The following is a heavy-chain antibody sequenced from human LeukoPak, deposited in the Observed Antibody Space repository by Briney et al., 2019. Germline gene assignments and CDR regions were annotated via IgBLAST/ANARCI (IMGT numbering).Heavy chain of an antibody. D-gene: IGHD4-17*01. J-gene: IGHJ6*02. V-gene: IGHV1-69*02. Sequence: VASVKVSCKASGYTFTGYYMHWVRQAPGQGLEWMGRIIPILGIANYAQKFQGRVTITADKSTSTAYMELSSLRSEDTAVYYCARRIYGGYYYYGMDVWGQGTTVPVSS. CDR2: IIPILGIA. CDR1: GYTFTGYY. CDR3: ARRIYGGYYYYGMDV.